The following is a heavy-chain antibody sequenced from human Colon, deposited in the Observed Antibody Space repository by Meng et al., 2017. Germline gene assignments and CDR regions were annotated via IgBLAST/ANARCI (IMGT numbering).Heavy chain of an antibody. V-gene: IGHV4-34*01. CDR3: ARCQGFLLHYFDN. D-gene: IGHD3-22*01. J-gene: IGHJ4*02. Sequence: LFNPSEPLSLACDVDGRPVSSDVCSCIRSTLSKGMEWIGGISEGGGTLYNPSLKSRVFISVDTSNSELTLKLTSVTDADTGVYYCARCQGFLLHYFDNWGQGTLVTVSS. CDR1: GRPVSSDV. CDR2: ISEGGGT.